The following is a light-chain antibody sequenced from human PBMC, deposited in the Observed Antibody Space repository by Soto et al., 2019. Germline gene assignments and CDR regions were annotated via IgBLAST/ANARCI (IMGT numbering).Light chain of an antibody. Sequence: EIVMTQSPATLSVSPGDRATLSCRASQSVNSNLAWYQQKPGQTPKLLIYVASTRATGIPARFSGSGSGTEFTLTISSLESEDFAVYYCPQYNVWPLTFGGGTKVEFK. CDR3: PQYNVWPLT. V-gene: IGKV3-15*01. CDR1: QSVNSN. J-gene: IGKJ4*01. CDR2: VAS.